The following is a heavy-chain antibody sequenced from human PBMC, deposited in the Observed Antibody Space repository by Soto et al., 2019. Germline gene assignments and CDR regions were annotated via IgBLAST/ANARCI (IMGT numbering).Heavy chain of an antibody. CDR3: AKVTTENWFDP. Sequence: QVQLQESGPGLVKPSETLSLTCTVSGASISSGDFYWSWIRQPPGKGLEWIGNIYHTGGTYYNPSLKSRXIXSXXTSKKQFSLKLSSVTAADTAVYFCAKVTTENWFDPWGQGTLVTVSS. V-gene: IGHV4-30-4*01. J-gene: IGHJ5*02. CDR2: IYHTGGT. CDR1: GASISSGDFY.